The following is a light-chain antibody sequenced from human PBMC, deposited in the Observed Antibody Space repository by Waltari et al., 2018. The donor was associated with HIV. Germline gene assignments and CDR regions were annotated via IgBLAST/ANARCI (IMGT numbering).Light chain of an antibody. CDR2: EDN. J-gene: IGLJ3*02. Sequence: QSALTQPASVSGSPGQSISISCPGPSSEVGSYNFVSWYHQHPGKAPQRMIYEDNKRPSGVSNRFSGSKSGNTASLTSSGLQAEDEADYSCCSYAGSSTWVFGGGTKLTVL. CDR1: SSEVGSYNF. V-gene: IGLV2-23*01. CDR3: CSYAGSSTWV.